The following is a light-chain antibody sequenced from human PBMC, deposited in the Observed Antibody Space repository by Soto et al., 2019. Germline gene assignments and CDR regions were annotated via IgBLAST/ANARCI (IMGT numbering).Light chain of an antibody. CDR3: QQYNNLIT. J-gene: IGKJ5*01. Sequence: EIVLTQSPATLSLSPGERGTLSCRASESFTTYLAWYQQKPGQAPRLLIYAASNRATGVPARFSGSWSGTEFTLTISSLQSEDFAVYYCQQYNNLITFGQGTRLEIK. CDR2: AAS. V-gene: IGKV3-15*01. CDR1: ESFTTY.